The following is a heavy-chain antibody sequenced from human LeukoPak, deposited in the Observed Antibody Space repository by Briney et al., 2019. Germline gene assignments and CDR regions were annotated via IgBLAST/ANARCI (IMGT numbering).Heavy chain of an antibody. J-gene: IGHJ4*02. Sequence: GASVKVSCKASGYTFTSYFMHWVRQAPGQGLEWMGIINPSGGSTSYAQKFQGRVTMTRDTSTSTVYMGLSSLRSGDTAVYYCARTAGRTFDYWGQGTLVTVSS. D-gene: IGHD6-6*01. CDR3: ARTAGRTFDY. CDR2: INPSGGST. CDR1: GYTFTSYF. V-gene: IGHV1-46*01.